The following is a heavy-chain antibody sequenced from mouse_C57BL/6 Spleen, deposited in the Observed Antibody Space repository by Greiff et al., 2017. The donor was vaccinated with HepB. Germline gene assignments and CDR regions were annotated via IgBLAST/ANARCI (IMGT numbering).Heavy chain of an antibody. CDR3: AITTVVAYYFDY. V-gene: IGHV1-80*01. CDR1: GYAFSSYW. Sequence: VKLVESGAELVKPGASVKISCKASGYAFSSYWMNWVKQRPGKGLEWIGQIYPGDGDTNYNGKFKGKATLTADKSSSTAYMQLSSLTSEDSAVYFCAITTVVAYYFDYWGQGTTLTVSS. J-gene: IGHJ2*01. D-gene: IGHD1-1*01. CDR2: IYPGDGDT.